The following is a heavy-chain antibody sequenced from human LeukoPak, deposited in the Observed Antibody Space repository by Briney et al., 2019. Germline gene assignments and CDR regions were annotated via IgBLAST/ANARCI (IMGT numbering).Heavy chain of an antibody. Sequence: ASVKVSCKASGYTFTGYYMHWVRQAPGQGLEWMGWINPNSGGTNYAQKLQGRVTMTRDTSISTAYMELSRLRSDDTAVYYCASSSWSTPYSYYYYGMDVWGQGTTVTVSS. CDR2: INPNSGGT. J-gene: IGHJ6*02. V-gene: IGHV1-2*02. CDR3: ASSSWSTPYSYYYYGMDV. CDR1: GYTFTGYY. D-gene: IGHD6-13*01.